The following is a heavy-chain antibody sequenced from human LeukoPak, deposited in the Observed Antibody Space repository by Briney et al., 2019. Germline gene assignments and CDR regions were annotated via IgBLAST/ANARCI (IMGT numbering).Heavy chain of an antibody. Sequence: GGSLRLSCVASSFTFDDYAMHWVRQAPGKGLEWVSGISWNSGSIGYADSVRGRFTISRDNAKNSLYLQLNSLINEDTAVYYCATDRAITSDVRFNYWGQGTLVTVSS. CDR3: ATDRAITSDVRFNY. CDR2: ISWNSGSI. D-gene: IGHD1-14*01. V-gene: IGHV3-9*01. J-gene: IGHJ4*02. CDR1: SFTFDDYA.